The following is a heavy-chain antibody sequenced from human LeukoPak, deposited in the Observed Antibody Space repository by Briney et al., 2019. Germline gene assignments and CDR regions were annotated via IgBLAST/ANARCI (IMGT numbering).Heavy chain of an antibody. D-gene: IGHD3-22*01. CDR1: GFTVTSNS. CDR3: ARQESRNYYYEGLDY. J-gene: IGHJ4*02. V-gene: IGHV3-30*04. CDR2: ISYNGGKK. Sequence: GGSLRLSCTVSGFTVTSNSMSWVRQAPGKGLEWVALISYNGGKKDYADSVKGRFTIDRDNSKNTVYLQMNSLRPDDTAIYFCARQESRNYYYEGLDYWGQGNLVTVSS.